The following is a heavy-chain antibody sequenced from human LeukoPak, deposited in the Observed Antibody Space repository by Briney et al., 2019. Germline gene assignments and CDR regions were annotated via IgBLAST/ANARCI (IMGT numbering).Heavy chain of an antibody. D-gene: IGHD3-16*01. J-gene: IGHJ4*02. Sequence: SETLSLTCIVSGDSISSYYWSWIRQPPGKGLEWIGYIYYNGSTNYNPSLKSRVTISIDASKNHFSLKLSSVTAADTAVYYCARDRSLGIIDYWGQGTLVTVSS. V-gene: IGHV4-59*01. CDR2: IYYNGST. CDR1: GDSISSYY. CDR3: ARDRSLGIIDY.